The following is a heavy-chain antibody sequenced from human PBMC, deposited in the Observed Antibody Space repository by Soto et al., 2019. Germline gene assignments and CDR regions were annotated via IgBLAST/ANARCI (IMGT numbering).Heavy chain of an antibody. CDR3: TSEKGWRQSPLDS. D-gene: IGHD4-4*01. CDR2: IKSKRSGGTT. CDR1: GVILRNAW. V-gene: IGHV3-15*01. J-gene: IGHJ5*01. Sequence: LVESGGGLVKPGGSIRLSCAASGVILRNAWMSWVRQAPGKGLGWVGRIKSKRSGGTTDYAAPVEGRVTITRDESKSILYLQMTSLTVEDTAVYFCTSEKGWRQSPLDSWGQGALVTVSS.